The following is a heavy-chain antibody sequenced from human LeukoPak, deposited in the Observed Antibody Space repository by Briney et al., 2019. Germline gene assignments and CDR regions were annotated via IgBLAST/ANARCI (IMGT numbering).Heavy chain of an antibody. CDR1: GGSFSGYY. D-gene: IGHD6-13*01. Sequence: PSETLSLTCTVYGGSFSGYYWSWIRQPPGKGLEWIGEINHSGSTNYNPSLKSRVTISVDTSKNQFSLKLSSVTAADTAVYYCARAGWLHSSSWSVIVYWGQGTLVTVSS. CDR2: INHSGST. CDR3: ARAGWLHSSSWSVIVY. V-gene: IGHV4-34*01. J-gene: IGHJ4*02.